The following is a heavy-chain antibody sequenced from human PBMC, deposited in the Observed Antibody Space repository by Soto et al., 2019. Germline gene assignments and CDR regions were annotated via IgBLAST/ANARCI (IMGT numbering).Heavy chain of an antibody. J-gene: IGHJ6*02. CDR3: ARDWFRTAHYYYGMDA. V-gene: IGHV1-69*13. Sequence: GASVKVSCKASGGTFSRYGISWVRQAPGQGLEWMGGIIPIFGTANYPQKFQGRVTITADESTSTAYMELSSLRSEDTAVYYCARDWFRTAHYYYGMDAWGQGTTVTVSS. D-gene: IGHD3-10*01. CDR2: IIPIFGTA. CDR1: GGTFSRYG.